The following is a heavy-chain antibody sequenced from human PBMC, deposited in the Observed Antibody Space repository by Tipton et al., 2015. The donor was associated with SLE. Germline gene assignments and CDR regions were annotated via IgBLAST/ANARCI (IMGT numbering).Heavy chain of an antibody. J-gene: IGHJ4*02. D-gene: IGHD2-21*01. Sequence: TLSLTCTVSGGYISSYYWGWIRQPPGQGLEWIGYIYTCESTNYTPSLKSRVTISVDTSKNQFSLKLSSVTAADTAVYYCAVTVVVKVQVDYWGPGALVTVSA. V-gene: IGHV4-4*08. CDR2: IYTCEST. CDR1: GGYISSYY. CDR3: AVTVVVKVQVDY.